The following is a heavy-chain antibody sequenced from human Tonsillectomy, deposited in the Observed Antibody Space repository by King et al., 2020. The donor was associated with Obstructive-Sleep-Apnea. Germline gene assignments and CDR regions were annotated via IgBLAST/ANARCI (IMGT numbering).Heavy chain of an antibody. CDR2: IYYSGST. J-gene: IGHJ4*02. D-gene: IGHD5-24*01. CDR1: GGSISSSSYY. V-gene: IGHV4-39*07. CDR3: ARRQKATIGPPFDY. Sequence: LQLQESGPGLVKPSETLSLTCTVSGGSISSSSYYWGWIRQPPGKGLEWIGSIYYSGSTYYNPSLKSRVTISVDTAKNQFSLKLSSVTAADTAGYYCARRQKATIGPPFDYWGQGTLVTVSS.